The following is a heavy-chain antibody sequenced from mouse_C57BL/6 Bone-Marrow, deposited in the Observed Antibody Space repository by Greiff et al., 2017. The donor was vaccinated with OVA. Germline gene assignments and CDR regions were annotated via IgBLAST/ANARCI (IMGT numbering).Heavy chain of an antibody. CDR1: GFTFTDYY. J-gene: IGHJ4*01. CDR3: ARLLLLSRAMDY. D-gene: IGHD1-1*01. CDR2: IRNKANGYTT. V-gene: IGHV7-3*01. Sequence: EVKLMESGGGLVQPGGSLSLSCAASGFTFTDYYMSWVRQPPGKALEWLGFIRNKANGYTTEYSASVKGRFTISRDNSQSILYLQMNALRAEDSATYYCARLLLLSRAMDYWGQGTSVTVSS.